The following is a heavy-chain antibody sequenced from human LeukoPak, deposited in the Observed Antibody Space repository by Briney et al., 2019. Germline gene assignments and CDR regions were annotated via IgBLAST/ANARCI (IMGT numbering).Heavy chain of an antibody. V-gene: IGHV4-34*01. D-gene: IGHD3-10*01. CDR2: INHSGST. Sequence: ASETLSLTCAVYGGSFSGYYWSWIRQPPGKGLEWIGEINHSGSTNYNPSLKSRVTISVDTSKNQFSLKLSSVTAADTAVYYCARDKMVRGVIITWFDPWGQGTLVTVSP. J-gene: IGHJ5*02. CDR1: GGSFSGYY. CDR3: ARDKMVRGVIITWFDP.